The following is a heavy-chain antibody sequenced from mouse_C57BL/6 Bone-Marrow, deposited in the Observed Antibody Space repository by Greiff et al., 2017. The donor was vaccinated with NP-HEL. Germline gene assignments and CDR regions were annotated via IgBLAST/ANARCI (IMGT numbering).Heavy chain of an antibody. D-gene: IGHD2-4*01. Sequence: EVNVVESGEGLVKPGGSLKLSCAASGFTFSSYAMSWVRQTPEKRLEWVAYISSGGDYIYYADTVKGRFTISRDNARNTLYLQMSSLKSEDTAMYYCTRGGELRRGVYYAMDYWGQGTSVTVSS. CDR1: GFTFSSYA. J-gene: IGHJ4*01. V-gene: IGHV5-9-1*02. CDR2: ISSGGDYI. CDR3: TRGGELRRGVYYAMDY.